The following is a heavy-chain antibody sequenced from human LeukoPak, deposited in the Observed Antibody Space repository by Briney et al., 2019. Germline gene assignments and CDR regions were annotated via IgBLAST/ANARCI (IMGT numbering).Heavy chain of an antibody. J-gene: IGHJ6*03. CDR3: ARGHPPYYYYYYMDV. V-gene: IGHV4-34*01. CDR1: GGSFSGYY. CDR2: INHSGST. Sequence: SGTLSLTCAVYGGSFSGYYWSWIRQPPGKGLEWIGEINHSGSTNYNPSLKSRVTISVDTSKNQFSLKLSSVTAADTAVYYCARGHPPYYYYYYMDVWGKGTTVTVSS.